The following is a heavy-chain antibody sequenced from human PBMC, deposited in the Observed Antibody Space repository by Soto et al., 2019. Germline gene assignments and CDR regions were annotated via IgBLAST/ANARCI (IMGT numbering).Heavy chain of an antibody. V-gene: IGHV1-18*01. CDR3: ARDSMVRGVINYYYYGMHV. CDR1: GYTFTSYG. Sequence: ASVKVSCKASGYTFTSYGISWVRQAPGQGLEWMGWISAYNGNTNYAQKLQGRVTMTTDTSTSTAYMELRSLRSDDTAVYYCARDSMVRGVINYYYYGMHVWGPGTTATVSS. D-gene: IGHD3-10*01. J-gene: IGHJ6*02. CDR2: ISAYNGNT.